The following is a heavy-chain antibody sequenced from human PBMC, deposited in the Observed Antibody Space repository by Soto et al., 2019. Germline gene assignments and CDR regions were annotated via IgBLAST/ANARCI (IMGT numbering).Heavy chain of an antibody. Sequence: SVKVSCKASGGTFSSYAISWVRQAPGQGLEWMGGIIPIFGTANYAQKFQGRVTITADESTSTAYMELSSLRSEDTAVYYCAGLPGIAAAGLFLDYWGQGTLVTVSS. CDR2: IIPIFGTA. CDR3: AGLPGIAAAGLFLDY. CDR1: GGTFSSYA. J-gene: IGHJ4*02. V-gene: IGHV1-69*13. D-gene: IGHD6-13*01.